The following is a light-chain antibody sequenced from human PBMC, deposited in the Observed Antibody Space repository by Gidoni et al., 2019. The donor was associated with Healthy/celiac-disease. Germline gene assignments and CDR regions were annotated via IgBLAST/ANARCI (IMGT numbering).Light chain of an antibody. V-gene: IGLV1-44*01. Sequence: QSVLTQQPSASGTPGQRVPISCSGSSSNIGSNTVNWYQQLPGTAPKLLIYSHTHRPSAVPDRFSGSTSCPSAALAISVLQSEDEADYYCAAWYDSLNGLVFGGGTKLTVL. CDR2: SHT. J-gene: IGLJ2*01. CDR3: AAWYDSLNGLV. CDR1: SSNIGSNT.